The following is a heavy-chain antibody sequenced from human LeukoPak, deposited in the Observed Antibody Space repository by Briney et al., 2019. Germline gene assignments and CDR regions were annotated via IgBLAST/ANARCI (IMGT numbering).Heavy chain of an antibody. V-gene: IGHV1-8*01. CDR3: ARGKRDGYGTTFDY. J-gene: IGHJ4*02. Sequence: ASVKVSCKASGYTFTSYDINWVRQAPGQGLEWMGWMNPNSGNTGYAQKFQGRVTMTRNTSISTAYMELSSLRSEDTAVYYCARGKRDGYGTTFDYWGQGTLVTVSS. D-gene: IGHD5-24*01. CDR1: GYTFTSYD. CDR2: MNPNSGNT.